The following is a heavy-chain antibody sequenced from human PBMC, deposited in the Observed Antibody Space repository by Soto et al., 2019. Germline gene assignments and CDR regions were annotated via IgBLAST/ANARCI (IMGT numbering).Heavy chain of an antibody. CDR1: VFTFSTYA. V-gene: IGHV3-23*01. Sequence: GWSLRLSCASSVFTFSTYAMSWVRQAPGKGLEWVSAISRDAYDIYYADSVKGRFTISRDNSKHMLYLQMNSLRTEDTAVYYCAHPRGYGVFDAYDIWGQGAMVTVSS. J-gene: IGHJ3*02. D-gene: IGHD4-17*01. CDR3: AHPRGYGVFDAYDI. CDR2: ISRDAYDI.